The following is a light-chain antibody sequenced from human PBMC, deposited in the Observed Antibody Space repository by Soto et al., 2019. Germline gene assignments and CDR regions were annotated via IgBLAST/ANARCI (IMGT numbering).Light chain of an antibody. CDR2: GNS. CDR1: SSNIGAHYD. Sequence: QSVLTQPPSVSGAPGQRVTISCTGSSSNIGAHYDVHWYQQLPGTAPKLLIYGNSNRPSGVPDRFSGSKSGTSASLAITGLQAEDEADYFCCSYAGSYNFDYVFGTGTKVTV. CDR3: CSYAGSYNFDYV. J-gene: IGLJ1*01. V-gene: IGLV1-40*01.